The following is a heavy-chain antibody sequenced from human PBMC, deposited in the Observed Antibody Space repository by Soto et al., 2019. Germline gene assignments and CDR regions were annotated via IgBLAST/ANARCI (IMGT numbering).Heavy chain of an antibody. CDR1: GFTFDDYA. V-gene: IGHV3-9*01. D-gene: IGHD6-13*01. J-gene: IGHJ1*01. CDR2: ISSNSGSI. CDR3: AKDSRAAAGTGYFQH. Sequence: EVQLVESGGGLVQPGRSLRLSCAASGFTFDDYAMHWVRQAPGKGLEWVSGISSNSGSIGYADSVKGRFTISRDNAKNSLYLQMNSLRAEDTALYYCAKDSRAAAGTGYFQHWGQGTLVTVSS.